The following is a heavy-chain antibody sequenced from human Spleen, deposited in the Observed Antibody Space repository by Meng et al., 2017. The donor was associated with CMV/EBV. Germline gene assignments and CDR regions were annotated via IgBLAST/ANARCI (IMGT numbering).Heavy chain of an antibody. CDR1: GFTFSDYY. J-gene: IGHJ4*02. Sequence: GESLKISCAASGFTFSDYYMSWIRQAPGKGLEWISYISSRSSLIYYADSVKGRFTISRDNAQNSLYLQMDSLRAEDTAVYYCARSLVYCVSDFWGPGILVTVSS. CDR3: ARSLVYCVSDF. D-gene: IGHD2-21*01. CDR2: ISSRSSLI. V-gene: IGHV3-11*04.